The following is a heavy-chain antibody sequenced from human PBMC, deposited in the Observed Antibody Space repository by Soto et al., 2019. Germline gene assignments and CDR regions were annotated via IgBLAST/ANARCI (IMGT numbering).Heavy chain of an antibody. J-gene: IGHJ4*02. D-gene: IGHD3-3*01. CDR2: INHSGST. V-gene: IGHV4-34*01. CDR1: GGSFSGYY. Sequence: PSETLSLTCAVYGGSFSGYYWSWIRQPPGKGLEWIGEINHSGSTNYNPSLKSRVTISVDTSKNQFSLKLSSVTAADTAVYYCARARSYYDFWSGYYNFDYWGQGTLVTVS. CDR3: ARARSYYDFWSGYYNFDY.